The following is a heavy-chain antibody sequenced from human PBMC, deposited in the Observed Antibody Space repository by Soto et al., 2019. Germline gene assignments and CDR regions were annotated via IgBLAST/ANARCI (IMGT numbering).Heavy chain of an antibody. CDR1: GFTFSSYG. Sequence: QVQLVESGGGVVQPGRSLRLSCAASGFTFSSYGMHWVRQAPGKGLEWVAVISYDGSNKYYADSVKGRFTISRDKSKNTLYLQMNSLRAEDTAVYYCAKARQGWYFDYWGQGTLVTVSS. CDR3: AKARQGWYFDY. V-gene: IGHV3-30*18. J-gene: IGHJ4*02. D-gene: IGHD6-19*01. CDR2: ISYDGSNK.